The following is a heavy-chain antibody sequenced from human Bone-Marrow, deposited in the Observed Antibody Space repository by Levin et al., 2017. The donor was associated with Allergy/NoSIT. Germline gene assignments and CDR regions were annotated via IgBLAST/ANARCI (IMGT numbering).Heavy chain of an antibody. Sequence: SQTLSLTCTVSGGSISSSSYYWGWIRQPPGKGLEWIGSIYYSGSTYYNPSLKSRVTISVDTSKNQFSLKLSSVTAADTAVYYCAIRAYYYGSGSYYTPFDYWGQGTLVTVSS. V-gene: IGHV4-39*01. CDR3: AIRAYYYGSGSYYTPFDY. J-gene: IGHJ4*02. CDR2: IYYSGST. CDR1: GGSISSSSYY. D-gene: IGHD3-10*01.